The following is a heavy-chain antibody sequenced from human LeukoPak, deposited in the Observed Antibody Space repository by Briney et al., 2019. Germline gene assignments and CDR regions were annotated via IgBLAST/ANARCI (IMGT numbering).Heavy chain of an antibody. V-gene: IGHV1-3*01. CDR3: ATLPTVVTPGY. Sequence: ASVKVSCKASGYTFTSYAMHWVRQAPGQRLEWMGWINAGNGNTKYSQKFQGRVTITRDTSASTAYMELSSLRSDDTAVYYCATLPTVVTPGYWGQGTLVTVSS. CDR1: GYTFTSYA. D-gene: IGHD4-23*01. J-gene: IGHJ4*02. CDR2: INAGNGNT.